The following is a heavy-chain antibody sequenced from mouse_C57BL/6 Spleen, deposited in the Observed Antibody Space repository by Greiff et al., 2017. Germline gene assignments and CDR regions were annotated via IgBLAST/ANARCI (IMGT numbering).Heavy chain of an antibody. J-gene: IGHJ2*01. D-gene: IGHD2-1*01. Sequence: VQLLQSGAELVKPGASVKISCKASGYAISSYWMNWVKQRPGQGLEWIGKIYPGDGDTNYNGKFKGKDTLTADTSSSTAYMQLSSLTSEDSAVYFCARRGLLLYYFDYWGQGTTLTVSS. CDR1: GYAISSYW. CDR2: IYPGDGDT. CDR3: ARRGLLLYYFDY. V-gene: IGHV1-80*01.